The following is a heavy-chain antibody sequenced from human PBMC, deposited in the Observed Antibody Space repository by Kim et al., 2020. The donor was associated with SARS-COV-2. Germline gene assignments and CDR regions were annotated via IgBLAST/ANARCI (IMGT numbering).Heavy chain of an antibody. J-gene: IGHJ6*02. Sequence: GRFTISRDNSKNTLYRQMNSLRAEDTAVYYCAREQRGYSSGWSCYYYGMDVWGQGTTVTVSS. V-gene: IGHV3-30*07. CDR3: AREQRGYSSGWSCYYYGMDV. D-gene: IGHD6-19*01.